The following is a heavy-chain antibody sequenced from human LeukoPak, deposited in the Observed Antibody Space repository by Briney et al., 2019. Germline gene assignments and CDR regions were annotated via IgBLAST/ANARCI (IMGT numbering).Heavy chain of an antibody. CDR2: INPNSGGT. Sequence: ASVNVSCKASGYTFTGYYMHWVRQAPGQGLECMGWINPNSGGTNYAQKFQGRVTMTRDTSISTAYMELSRLRSDDTAVYYCARTYPDSSGYYYDYWGQGTLVTVSS. V-gene: IGHV1-2*02. D-gene: IGHD3-22*01. CDR3: ARTYPDSSGYYYDY. J-gene: IGHJ4*02. CDR1: GYTFTGYY.